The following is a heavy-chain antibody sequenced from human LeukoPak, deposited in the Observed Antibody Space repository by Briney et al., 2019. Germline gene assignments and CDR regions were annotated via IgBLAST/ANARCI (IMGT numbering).Heavy chain of an antibody. CDR2: IIPIFGTA. CDR3: ARELKAMDAFDI. V-gene: IGHV1-69*13. D-gene: IGHD5-18*01. Sequence: SVKVSCKASGGTFSSYAISWVRQAPGQGLEWMGGIIPIFGTANYAQKFQGRVTITADESTSTAYMELSSLRSEDTAVYYCARELKAMDAFDIWGQGTMVTVSS. CDR1: GGTFSSYA. J-gene: IGHJ3*02.